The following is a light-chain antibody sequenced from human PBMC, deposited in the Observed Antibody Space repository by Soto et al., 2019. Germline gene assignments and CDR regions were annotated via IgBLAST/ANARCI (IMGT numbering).Light chain of an antibody. CDR3: QQYGSTPPYT. CDR2: GAS. J-gene: IGKJ2*01. V-gene: IGKV3-20*01. Sequence: EIVLTQSPGTLSLSPGERATLSCRASQSFSSSYLAWYQQKPGQAPRLLIYGASSRATGIPDRFSGSGSGTDFTLTIIRLEPEDFAVYYCQQYGSTPPYTFGQGTKLEIK. CDR1: QSFSSSY.